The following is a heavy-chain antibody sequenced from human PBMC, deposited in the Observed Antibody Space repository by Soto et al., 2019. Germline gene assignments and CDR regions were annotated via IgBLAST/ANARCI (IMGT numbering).Heavy chain of an antibody. J-gene: IGHJ4*02. CDR2: ISYDGSNK. Sequence: QVQLVESGGGVVQPGRSLRLSCAASGFSFRIYGMYWVRQAPGKGLEWVAAISYDGSNKYYADSVKGRFTISRDNSKNTLFLQMNSLRADDTAVYYCAKPYSGSPPKNFDFWGQGTLVTVSS. D-gene: IGHD1-26*01. CDR1: GFSFRIYG. CDR3: AKPYSGSPPKNFDF. V-gene: IGHV3-30*18.